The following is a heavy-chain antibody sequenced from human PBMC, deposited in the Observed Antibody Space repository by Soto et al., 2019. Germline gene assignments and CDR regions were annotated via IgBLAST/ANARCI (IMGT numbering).Heavy chain of an antibody. CDR2: INHSGST. CDR3: ARDLNRLHSSRVY. J-gene: IGHJ4*02. CDR1: GGSFSGYY. D-gene: IGHD6-13*01. Sequence: PSETLSLTCAVYGGSFSGYYWSWIRQPPGKGLEWIGEINHSGSTNYNPSLKSRVTISVDTSKNQFSLKLSSVTAADTAVYYCARDLNRLHSSRVYWGQGTLVTVSS. V-gene: IGHV4-34*01.